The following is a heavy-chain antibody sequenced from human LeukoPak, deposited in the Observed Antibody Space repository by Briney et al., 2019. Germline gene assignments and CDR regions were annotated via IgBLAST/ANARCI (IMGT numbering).Heavy chain of an antibody. Sequence: GGSLRLSCAASGFTFSSYSMNWVRQAPGKGLEWVSSISSSSSFMYYADSVKGRFTISRDNAKNSLHLQMNSLRAEDTAVYYCARDSSNDYGNYPPDFWGQGTLVTVSS. D-gene: IGHD4-11*01. CDR2: ISSSSSFM. V-gene: IGHV3-21*01. J-gene: IGHJ4*02. CDR1: GFTFSSYS. CDR3: ARDSSNDYGNYPPDF.